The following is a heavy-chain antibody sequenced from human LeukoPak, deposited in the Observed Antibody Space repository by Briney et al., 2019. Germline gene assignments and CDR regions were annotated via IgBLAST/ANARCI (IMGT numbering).Heavy chain of an antibody. D-gene: IGHD6-19*01. Sequence: ASVKVSCKASGGTFRSYAISWVRQAPGQGLEWMGRIIPIFGTANYAQKFQGRVTITADKSTSTAYMELSSLRSEDTAVYYCAQGRIAVADHAFDIWGQGTMVTVSS. V-gene: IGHV1-69*06. CDR3: AQGRIAVADHAFDI. CDR1: GGTFRSYA. J-gene: IGHJ3*02. CDR2: IIPIFGTA.